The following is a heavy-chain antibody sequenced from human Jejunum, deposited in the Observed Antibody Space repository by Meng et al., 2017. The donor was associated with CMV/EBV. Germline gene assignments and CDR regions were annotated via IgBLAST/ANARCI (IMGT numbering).Heavy chain of an antibody. J-gene: IGHJ5*01. Sequence: SGGNFSSYAISWVRQAPGQGLEWMGGIIPVFGTPNYAQKFQGRVTITTDESTTTAYMELSSLTSQDTAVYYCTKSSAGHYVLDYADSWGQGTLVTVSS. CDR2: IIPVFGTP. CDR1: GGNFSSYA. V-gene: IGHV1-69*05. D-gene: IGHD2-8*02. CDR3: TKSSAGHYVLDYADS.